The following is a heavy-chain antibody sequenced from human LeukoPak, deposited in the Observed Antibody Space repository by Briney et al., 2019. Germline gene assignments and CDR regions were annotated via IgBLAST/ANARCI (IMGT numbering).Heavy chain of an antibody. J-gene: IGHJ3*01. V-gene: IGHV3-30*02. D-gene: IGHD3-16*01. Sequence: GGSLRLSCAVSGFIFNKYGMHWVRQAPGKGLEWVAFIRYDGNNKNYADSVKGRFTIPRDNSKNTLYLQLNSLRAEDTAVYYCAKVSLFMINDAFDFWGQGTVVTVSS. CDR1: GFIFNKYG. CDR3: AKVSLFMINDAFDF. CDR2: IRYDGNNK.